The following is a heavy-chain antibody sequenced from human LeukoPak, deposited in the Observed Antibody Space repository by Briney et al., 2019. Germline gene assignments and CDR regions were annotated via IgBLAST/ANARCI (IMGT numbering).Heavy chain of an antibody. CDR2: IYWNDDK. J-gene: IGHJ3*02. D-gene: IGHD3-22*01. CDR1: GFSLSTRGGG. V-gene: IGHV2-5*01. CDR3: AHRPYYYDSSGYYGGGYAFDI. Sequence: ESGPTLVNPTQTLTLTCTFSGFSLSTRGGGVGWIRQPPGKALEWLSLIYWNDDKRYSPSLKSRLTITKDTSKNQVVLTMTNMDPVDTATYYCAHRPYYYDSSGYYGGGYAFDIWGQGTMVTVSS.